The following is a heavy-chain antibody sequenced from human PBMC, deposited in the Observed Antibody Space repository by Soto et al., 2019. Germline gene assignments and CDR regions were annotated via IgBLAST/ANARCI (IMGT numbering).Heavy chain of an antibody. CDR2: IIPIFGTA. V-gene: IGHV1-69*13. CDR1: GGTFSSYA. J-gene: IGHJ4*02. CDR3: ARDQRKRWLQLFY. D-gene: IGHD5-12*01. Sequence: GASVKVSCKASGGTFSSYAISWVRQAPGQGLEWMGGIIPIFGTANYAQKFQGRVTITADESTSTAYMELSSLRSEGTAVYYCARDQRKRWLQLFYWGQGTLVTVSS.